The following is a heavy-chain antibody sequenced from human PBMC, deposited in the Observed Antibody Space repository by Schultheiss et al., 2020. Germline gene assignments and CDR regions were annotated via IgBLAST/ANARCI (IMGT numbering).Heavy chain of an antibody. CDR2: ISYDGSNK. CDR3: ARDLRNDYGDYGYNWFDP. CDR1: GFTFSSYA. Sequence: GESLKISCAASGFTFSSYAMHWVRQAPGKGLEWVAVISYDGSNKYYADSVKGRFTISRDNSKNTLYLQMNSLRAEDTAVYYCARDLRNDYGDYGYNWFDPWGQGTLVTVAS. V-gene: IGHV3-30-3*01. J-gene: IGHJ5*02. D-gene: IGHD4-17*01.